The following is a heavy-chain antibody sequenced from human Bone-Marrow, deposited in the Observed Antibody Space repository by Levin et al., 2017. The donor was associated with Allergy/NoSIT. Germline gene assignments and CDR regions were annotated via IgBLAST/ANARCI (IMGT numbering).Heavy chain of an antibody. CDR3: VRDRGAVAPGYFDY. CDR1: GSSLSDYY. CDR2: ISSGGTTM. D-gene: IGHD6-19*01. J-gene: IGHJ4*02. Sequence: GESLKISCAASGSSLSDYYMSWTRQAPGKGLEWVSYISSGGTTMYYADSVKGRFTISRDNAKNSLYLQMNSLRAEDTAVYYCVRDRGAVAPGYFDYWGQGALVTVSS. V-gene: IGHV3-11*01.